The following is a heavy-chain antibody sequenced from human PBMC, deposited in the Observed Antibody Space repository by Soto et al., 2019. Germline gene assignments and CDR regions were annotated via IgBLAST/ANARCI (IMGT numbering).Heavy chain of an antibody. V-gene: IGHV3-21*01. J-gene: IGHJ4*02. CDR3: ARPQGGGYDLNY. Sequence: PGGSLRLSCAASGLTFSSYSMNWVRQAPGKGLEWVSSISSSSSYIYYADSVKGRFTISRDNAKNSLYLQMNSLRAEDTAVYYCARPQGGGYDLNYWGQGTQVTVSS. D-gene: IGHD5-12*01. CDR2: ISSSSSYI. CDR1: GLTFSSYS.